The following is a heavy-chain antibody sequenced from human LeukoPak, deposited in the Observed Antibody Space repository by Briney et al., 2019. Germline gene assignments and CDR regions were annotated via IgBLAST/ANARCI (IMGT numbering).Heavy chain of an antibody. CDR1: GYIFSNYA. Sequence: ASVKVSCKASGYIFSNYAISWVRQAPGQGLERMGWINIYNGNTNYAQRLQGRVTMTTDTSTSTAYMELMSLRSDDTAVYYCAREYSGRGSGTFDYWGQGTLVTVSS. D-gene: IGHD1-26*01. CDR3: AREYSGRGSGTFDY. J-gene: IGHJ4*02. V-gene: IGHV1-18*01. CDR2: INIYNGNT.